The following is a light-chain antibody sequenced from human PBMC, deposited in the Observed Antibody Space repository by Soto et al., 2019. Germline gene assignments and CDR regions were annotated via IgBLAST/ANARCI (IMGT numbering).Light chain of an antibody. CDR1: QSVSSY. J-gene: IGKJ1*01. Sequence: EIVLTQSPAILSMSPGERATLSCRASQSVSSYFAWYQQKPGQAPRLLIYDASNRATGVPARFSGSGFGTDLTLTISSLEPEDFAVYYCQQRRYWPVTFGQGTKVEIK. CDR2: DAS. CDR3: QQRRYWPVT. V-gene: IGKV3-11*01.